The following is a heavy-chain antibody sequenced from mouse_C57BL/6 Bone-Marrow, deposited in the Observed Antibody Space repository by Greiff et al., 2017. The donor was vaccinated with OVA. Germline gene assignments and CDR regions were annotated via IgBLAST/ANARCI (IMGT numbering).Heavy chain of an antibody. V-gene: IGHV5-6*01. D-gene: IGHD2-1*01. J-gene: IGHJ2*01. Sequence: EVKLVESGGDLVKPGGSLKLSCAASGFTFSSYGMSWVRQTPDKRLEWVATISSGGSYTYYPDSVSGRFTISRDNAKNTLYLQMSSLKSEDTAMYDCARQGHLLFYYCDYGGQGTTLTVSS. CDR1: GFTFSSYG. CDR3: ARQGHLLFYYCDY. CDR2: ISSGGSYT.